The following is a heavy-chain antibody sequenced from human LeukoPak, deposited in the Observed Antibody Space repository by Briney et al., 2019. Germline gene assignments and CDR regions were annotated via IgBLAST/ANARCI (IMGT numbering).Heavy chain of an antibody. D-gene: IGHD3-22*01. CDR3: ARGRGVVISAFDI. CDR2: IRQGGSEK. CDR1: GDSFNTYY. V-gene: IGHV3-7*01. J-gene: IGHJ3*02. Sequence: PSETLSLTCTVSGDSFNTYYWSWVRQAPGKGLEWVANIRQGGSEKYYVDSVKGRFTISRDDAKNSLYLQMNSLRAEDTAVYYCARGRGVVISAFDIWGQGTMVTVSS.